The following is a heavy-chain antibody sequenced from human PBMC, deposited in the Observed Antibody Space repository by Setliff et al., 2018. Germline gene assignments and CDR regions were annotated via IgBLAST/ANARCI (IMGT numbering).Heavy chain of an antibody. Sequence: AASVKVSCKTSGYTFNNFGISWVRQAPGQGLEWMGWISGYNGNTKFAQELQDRVTMTTDTFTNTAYMELRSLTSDDTAVYYCARDRGLEADVVSLINMGDFWGQGTLVTVSS. CDR3: ARDRGLEADVVSLINMGDF. J-gene: IGHJ4*02. V-gene: IGHV1-18*01. CDR1: GYTFNNFG. D-gene: IGHD5-12*01. CDR2: ISGYNGNT.